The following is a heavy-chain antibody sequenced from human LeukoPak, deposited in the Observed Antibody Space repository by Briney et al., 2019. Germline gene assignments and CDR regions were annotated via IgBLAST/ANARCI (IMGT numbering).Heavy chain of an antibody. CDR2: VYYNGIT. J-gene: IGHJ4*02. V-gene: IGHV4-59*01. D-gene: IGHD2-15*01. Sequence: SETLSLTCTVSGGSFSSFYWSWIRQPPGKGLEWIGYVYYNGITKYNPSLKNQVTISVDTSKNQFSLKLTSVTAADTAVYYCARDVTPQTGWYYFDYWGQGTLVTVSS. CDR1: GGSFSSFY. CDR3: ARDVTPQTGWYYFDY.